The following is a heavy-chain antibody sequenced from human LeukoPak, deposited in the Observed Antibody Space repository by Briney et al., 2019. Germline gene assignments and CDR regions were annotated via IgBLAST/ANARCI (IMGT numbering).Heavy chain of an antibody. CDR1: GVTLSPYG. D-gene: IGHD7-27*01. Sequence: PGGSLRLSCAASGVTLSPYGMHWVRQAPGKGLEWVAVISYEGGTQHYADSVKGRFIISRDNPRNTLYLQMNILRTEDTAVYYCARTSNWYYFDFWGQGTRVTVSS. CDR3: ARTSNWYYFDF. J-gene: IGHJ4*02. V-gene: IGHV3-30*03. CDR2: ISYEGGTQ.